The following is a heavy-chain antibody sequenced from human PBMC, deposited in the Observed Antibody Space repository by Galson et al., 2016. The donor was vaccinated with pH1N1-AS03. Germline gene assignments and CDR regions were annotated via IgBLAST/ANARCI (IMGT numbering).Heavy chain of an antibody. CDR3: ARDESGYMY. J-gene: IGHJ4*02. V-gene: IGHV1-18*01. CDR2: ISGYDGHT. D-gene: IGHD3-3*01. CDR1: DYTFVNYG. Sequence: SVKVSCKASDYTFVNYGISWVRRAPGQGLEWMGWISGYDGHTGYAQKFQGRVTMTTDTSTNTAYVELRSLTSDDTAVYYCARDESGYMYWGQGTLVTVSS.